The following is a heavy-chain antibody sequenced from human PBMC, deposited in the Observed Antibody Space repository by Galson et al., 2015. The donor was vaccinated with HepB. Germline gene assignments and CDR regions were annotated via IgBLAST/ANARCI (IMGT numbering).Heavy chain of an antibody. V-gene: IGHV4-4*02. D-gene: IGHD3-22*01. CDR3: ATTYTSGPSLGAFER. J-gene: IGHJ3*02. Sequence: ETLSLTCTVSGGSISNRNWWNWVRQSPGKGLEWIGEIYHSGTTNYNPSLKSRVTMSVDTSKNQNTLRLTSVTAADTAVYYFATTYTSGPSLGAFERWGQGTMVTVSS. CDR1: GGSISNRNW. CDR2: IYHSGTT.